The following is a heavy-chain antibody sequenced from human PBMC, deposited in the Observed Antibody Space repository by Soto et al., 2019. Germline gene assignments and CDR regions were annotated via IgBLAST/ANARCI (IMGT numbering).Heavy chain of an antibody. CDR3: AKDRDYYDSSGSFDY. CDR2: ISGSGGST. CDR1: GVPFSSYA. J-gene: IGHJ4*02. Sequence: GGSLRLSCAASGVPFSSYAMSWVRQAPGKGLEWVSAISGSGGSTYYADSVKGRFTISRDNSKNTLYLQMNSLRAEDTAVYYCAKDRDYYDSSGSFDYWGQGTLVTVSS. D-gene: IGHD3-22*01. V-gene: IGHV3-23*01.